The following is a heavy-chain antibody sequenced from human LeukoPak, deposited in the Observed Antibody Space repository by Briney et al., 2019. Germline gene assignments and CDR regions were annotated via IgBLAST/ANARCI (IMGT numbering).Heavy chain of an antibody. D-gene: IGHD3-22*01. Sequence: GGSLRLSCAASGFTFSNAWMSWVRQAPGKGLEWVGRIKSKTDGETTDYVAPVKGRFTISRDDSKNTLSLQTNSLKTEDTAVYYCGYSSGTYYDYWGQGTLVTVSS. J-gene: IGHJ4*02. CDR3: GYSSGTYYDY. V-gene: IGHV3-15*01. CDR2: IKSKTDGETT. CDR1: GFTFSNAW.